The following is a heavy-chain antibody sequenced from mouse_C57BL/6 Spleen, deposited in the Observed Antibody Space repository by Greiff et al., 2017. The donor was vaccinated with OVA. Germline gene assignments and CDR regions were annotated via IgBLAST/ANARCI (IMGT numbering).Heavy chain of an antibody. Sequence: VQLQQSGPELVKPGASVKISCKASGYTFTDYYMNWVKQSHGKSLEWIGDINPNNGGTSYNQKFKGKATLTVDKSSSTAYMELRSLTSEDSAVYYCARGDYYGSRVYWGQGTTLTVSS. CDR2: INPNNGGT. CDR1: GYTFTDYY. CDR3: ARGDYYGSRVY. J-gene: IGHJ2*01. D-gene: IGHD1-1*01. V-gene: IGHV1-26*01.